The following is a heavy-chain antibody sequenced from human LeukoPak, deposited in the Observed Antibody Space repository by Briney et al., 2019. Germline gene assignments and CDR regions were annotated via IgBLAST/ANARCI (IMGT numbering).Heavy chain of an antibody. J-gene: IGHJ4*02. CDR3: ARGTIAARPFGFDY. Sequence: GGSLRLSCAASGFTFSSYGMHWVRQAPGKGLEWVAVISYDGSNKYYADSVKGRFTISRDNSKNTLYLQMNSLRPEDTAVYYCARGTIAARPFGFDYWGQGTLVTVSS. CDR1: GFTFSSYG. CDR2: ISYDGSNK. D-gene: IGHD6-6*01. V-gene: IGHV3-30*19.